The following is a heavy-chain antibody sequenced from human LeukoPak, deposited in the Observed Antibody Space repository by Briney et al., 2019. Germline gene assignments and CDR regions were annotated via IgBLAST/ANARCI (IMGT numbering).Heavy chain of an antibody. CDR3: ARLRFWSGYYDFDY. V-gene: IGHV4-4*07. CDR1: GGSIGSYY. J-gene: IGHJ4*02. D-gene: IGHD3-3*01. Sequence: KPSETLSLTCTVSGGSIGSYYWSWIRQPAGKGLEWIGRIYTSGSTNYNPSLKSRVTMSVDTSKNQFSLKLSSVTAADTAVYYCARLRFWSGYYDFDYWGQGTLVTVSS. CDR2: IYTSGST.